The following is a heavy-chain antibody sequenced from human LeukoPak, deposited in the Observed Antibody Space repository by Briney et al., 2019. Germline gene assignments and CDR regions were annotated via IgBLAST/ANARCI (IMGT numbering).Heavy chain of an antibody. Sequence: GASVKVSCKASGGTFSSYAISWVRQAPGQGLEWMGGIIPIFGTANYTQKFQGRVTITADESTSTAYMELSSLRSEDTAVYYCARDKEGGDYYDSSGYYDYWGQGTLVTVSS. V-gene: IGHV1-69*13. D-gene: IGHD3-22*01. J-gene: IGHJ4*02. CDR2: IIPIFGTA. CDR3: ARDKEGGDYYDSSGYYDY. CDR1: GGTFSSYA.